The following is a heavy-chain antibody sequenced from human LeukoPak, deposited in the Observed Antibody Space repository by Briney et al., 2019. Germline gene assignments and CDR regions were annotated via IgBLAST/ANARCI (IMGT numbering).Heavy chain of an antibody. CDR1: GYTFTGYY. J-gene: IGHJ4*02. V-gene: IGHV1-2*02. Sequence: ASVKVSCKASGYTFTGYYMHRVRQAPGQGLEWMGWINPNSGGTNYAQKFQGRVTMTRDTSISTAYMELSRLRSDDTAVYYCARVYVDTASFDYWGQGTLVTVSS. CDR3: ARVYVDTASFDY. CDR2: INPNSGGT. D-gene: IGHD5-18*01.